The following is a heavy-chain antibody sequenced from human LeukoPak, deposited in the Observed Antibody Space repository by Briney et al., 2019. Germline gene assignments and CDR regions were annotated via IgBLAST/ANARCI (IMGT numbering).Heavy chain of an antibody. V-gene: IGHV3-23*01. CDR2: ISGSGVST. CDR1: GFTFSTYA. Sequence: PGGSLRLSCAASGFTFSTYAMSWVRQAPGKGLEWVSAISGSGVSTYYADSVKGRFTISRDNAKNSLYLQMNSLRAEDTAVYYCARTGVVVAALERGVANWFDPWGQGTLVTVSS. J-gene: IGHJ5*02. D-gene: IGHD2-15*01. CDR3: ARTGVVVAALERGVANWFDP.